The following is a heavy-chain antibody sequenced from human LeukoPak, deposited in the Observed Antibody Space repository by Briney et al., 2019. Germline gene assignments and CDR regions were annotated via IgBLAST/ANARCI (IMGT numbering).Heavy chain of an antibody. J-gene: IGHJ5*02. V-gene: IGHV3-30*18. Sequence: PGRSLRLSCAASGFTFSSYGMHWVRQAPGKGLEWVAVISYDGSNKYYADSVKGRFTISRDNSKNTLYLQMNSLRAEDTAVYYCAKGPDIVVVPAALKADWFDPWGQGTLVTVSS. CDR2: ISYDGSNK. CDR3: AKGPDIVVVPAALKADWFDP. CDR1: GFTFSSYG. D-gene: IGHD2-2*01.